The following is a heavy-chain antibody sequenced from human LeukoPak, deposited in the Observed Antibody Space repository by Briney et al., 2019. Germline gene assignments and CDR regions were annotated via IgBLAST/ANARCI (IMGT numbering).Heavy chain of an antibody. J-gene: IGHJ3*02. CDR2: IYYSGST. Sequence: SETLSLTCTVSGGSISSGGYYWSWIRQHPGKGLEWIGYIYYSGSTYYNPSLKSRVTISVDTSKNQFSLKLSSVTAANTAVYYCARVGPGPAGPDSGDEESSIAARSDAFDIWGQGTMVTVSS. CDR3: ARVGPGPAGPDSGDEESSIAARSDAFDI. CDR1: GGSISSGGYY. V-gene: IGHV4-31*03. D-gene: IGHD6-6*01.